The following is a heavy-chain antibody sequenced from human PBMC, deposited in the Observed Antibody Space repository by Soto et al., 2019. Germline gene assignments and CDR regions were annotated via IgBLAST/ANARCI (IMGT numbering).Heavy chain of an antibody. Sequence: GGSLRLSCAASGFTFSSYWMSWVRQAPGKGLEWVANIKQDGSEKYYVDSVKGRFTISRDNAKNSLYLQMNSLRAEDTAVYYCARDLRDTAMVFDYWGQGTLVTVSS. CDR1: GFTFSSYW. V-gene: IGHV3-7*05. CDR3: ARDLRDTAMVFDY. J-gene: IGHJ4*02. D-gene: IGHD5-18*01. CDR2: IKQDGSEK.